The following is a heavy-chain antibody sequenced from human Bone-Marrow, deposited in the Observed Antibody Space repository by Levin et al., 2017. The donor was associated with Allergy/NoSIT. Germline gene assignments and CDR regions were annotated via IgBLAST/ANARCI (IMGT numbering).Heavy chain of an antibody. CDR3: AWDSSGNRYFAFDV. CDR1: GDSISSGDYY. V-gene: IGHV4-39*01. J-gene: IGHJ3*01. CDR2: INYAGST. Sequence: SSETLSLTCSVSGDSISSGDYYWGWVRQSPGTGLEWLGSINYAGSTYDNPSLNSRITMSIDTSKTQLSLKLSSVTAADPAVYYCAWDSSGNRYFAFDVWGLGTLVTVSS. D-gene: IGHD3-22*01.